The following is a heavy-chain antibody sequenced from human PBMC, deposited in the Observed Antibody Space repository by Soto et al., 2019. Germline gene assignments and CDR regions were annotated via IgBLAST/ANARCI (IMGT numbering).Heavy chain of an antibody. Sequence: QVQLQESGPGQVKPSETLSLTCTVSGGSISSFYWNWIRQPPGKGLEWIGYIYYSGSTNYNPSLKSLVTIPVDTSKNQFSVKLSSVTAADTAVYYCAREAGGGMDVWGQGTTVTVSS. CDR1: GGSISSFY. V-gene: IGHV4-59*01. CDR2: IYYSGST. CDR3: AREAGGGMDV. J-gene: IGHJ6*02. D-gene: IGHD3-16*01.